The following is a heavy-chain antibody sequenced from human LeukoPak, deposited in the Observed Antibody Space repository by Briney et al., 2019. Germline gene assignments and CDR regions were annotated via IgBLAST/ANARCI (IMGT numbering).Heavy chain of an antibody. CDR1: GYTFTSYD. D-gene: IGHD6-19*01. V-gene: IGHV1-8*01. Sequence: GASVKVSCKASGYTFTSYDINWVRQATGQGLEWMGWMNPNSGNTGYAQKFQGRVTMTRNTSISTAYMELSSLRSEDTAVYYCASSYSSGWYGYWFDAWGQGTLVTVSS. CDR3: ASSYSSGWYGYWFDA. J-gene: IGHJ5*02. CDR2: MNPNSGNT.